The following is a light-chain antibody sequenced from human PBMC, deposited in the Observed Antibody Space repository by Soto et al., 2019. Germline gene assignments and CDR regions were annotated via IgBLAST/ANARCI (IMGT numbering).Light chain of an antibody. V-gene: IGLV2-14*03. CDR2: DVS. CDR1: ESDIGSYNY. J-gene: IGLJ1*01. Sequence: QSALAHPASLSESPGQSLTIPGVGTESDIGSYNYVSWYQQYPGKAPKVIIYDVSRRPTGISDRFSGSKSGNTAVLTISGLQADDEADYYSAGVRRGNTFVFGSGTNVTVL. CDR3: AGVRRGNTFV.